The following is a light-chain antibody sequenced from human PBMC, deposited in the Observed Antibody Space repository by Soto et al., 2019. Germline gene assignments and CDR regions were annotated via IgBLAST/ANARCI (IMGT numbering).Light chain of an antibody. J-gene: IGLJ3*02. CDR3: AAWDDSLSGRWV. CDR2: RNN. CDR1: SSNIGSNY. V-gene: IGLV1-47*01. Sequence: QSVLTQPPSASGTPGQRVTISCSGSSSNIGSNYVYWYQQLPGTAPKLLIYRNNQRHSGVPDRFSGSKSGTSDSMAISGLRSEDEAYYYCAAWDDSLSGRWVFGGGTKLTVL.